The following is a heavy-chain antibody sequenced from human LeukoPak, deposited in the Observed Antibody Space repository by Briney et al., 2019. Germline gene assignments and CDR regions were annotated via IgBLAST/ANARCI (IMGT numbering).Heavy chain of an antibody. Sequence: PGGSLRLSCAVSGLTFSGSWITWIRQAPGKGLEWVANIKEDGSEKHYVDSVKGRFTISRDNAKNSLYLQMSSLRAEDTAVYYCTRVEETATTAAIIRKYSYYYYYMDVWGKGNTVTVSS. V-gene: IGHV3-7*01. J-gene: IGHJ6*03. CDR2: IKEDGSEK. CDR1: GLTFSGSW. CDR3: TRVEETATTAAIIRKYSYYYYYMDV. D-gene: IGHD4-11*01.